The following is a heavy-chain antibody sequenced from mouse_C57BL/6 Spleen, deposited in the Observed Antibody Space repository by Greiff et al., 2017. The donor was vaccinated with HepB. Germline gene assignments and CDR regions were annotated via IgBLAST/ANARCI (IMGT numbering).Heavy chain of an antibody. CDR2: ISDGGSYT. J-gene: IGHJ1*03. CDR3: ARDKGGYFDV. Sequence: EVKLMESGGGLVKPGGSLKLSCAASGFTFSSYAMSWVRQTPEKRLEWVATISDGGSYTYYPDNVKGRFTISRDNAKNNLYLQMSHLKSEDTAMYYCARDKGGYFDVWGTGTTVTVSS. V-gene: IGHV5-4*01. CDR1: GFTFSSYA.